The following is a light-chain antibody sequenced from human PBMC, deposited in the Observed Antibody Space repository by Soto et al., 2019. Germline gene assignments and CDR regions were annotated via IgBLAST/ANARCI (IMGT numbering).Light chain of an antibody. CDR1: QSISRW. CDR2: KAS. V-gene: IGKV1-5*03. Sequence: DIQMTQSPSTLSASVGDRVTITCRASQSISRWLAWYLQKPGKAPNLLIYKASSLESGVPSRFSGSGSGTEFTLTVSSLQPDDFATYYCQQYDSYPLTFGGGTKVEIK. J-gene: IGKJ4*01. CDR3: QQYDSYPLT.